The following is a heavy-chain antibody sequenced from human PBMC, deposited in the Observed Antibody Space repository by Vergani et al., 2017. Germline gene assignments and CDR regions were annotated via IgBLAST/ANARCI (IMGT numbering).Heavy chain of an antibody. CDR3: ARDVSSATPACYFDY. D-gene: IGHD6-19*01. CDR2: ISYGGSNK. J-gene: IGHJ4*02. CDR1: GFTLSSYA. V-gene: IGHV3-30*04. Sequence: QVQLVESGGGVVQPGRSLRLSCAASGFTLSSYAMHWVRQAPGKGLEWVAVISYGGSNKYYADSVKGRFTISRDNSTNTLYLQMNSLRAEDTAVYYWARDVSSATPACYFDYWGQGTLVTVSS.